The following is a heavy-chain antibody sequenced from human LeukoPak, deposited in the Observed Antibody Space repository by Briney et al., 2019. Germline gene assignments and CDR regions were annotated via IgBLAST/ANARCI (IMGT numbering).Heavy chain of an antibody. D-gene: IGHD5-18*01. J-gene: IGHJ4*02. CDR2: ISTYNGNT. CDR3: ARVRMDTGTYFDY. V-gene: IGHV1-18*01. Sequence: ASVKVSCRSSGYTFTTYGITWVRQAPGQGLEWMGWISTYNGNTNYAQKLQGRVTMTTDTSTSTAYMELRSLRSDDTAMYYCARVRMDTGTYFDYWGQGTLVTVSS. CDR1: GYTFTTYG.